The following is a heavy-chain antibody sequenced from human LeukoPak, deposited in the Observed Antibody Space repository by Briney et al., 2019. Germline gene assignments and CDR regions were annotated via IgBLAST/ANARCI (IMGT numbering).Heavy chain of an antibody. V-gene: IGHV1-18*01. CDR1: GYTFTSYG. CDR2: ISAYNGNT. Sequence: ASVKVSCKASGYTFTSYGISWVRQAPGQGLEWMGWISAYNGNTNYAQKLQGRVTMTTDTSTSTAYMELRSLRSDDTAVYYCARGRYDFWSGYSRGLDYWGQGTLVTVSS. CDR3: ARGRYDFWSGYSRGLDY. D-gene: IGHD3-3*01. J-gene: IGHJ4*02.